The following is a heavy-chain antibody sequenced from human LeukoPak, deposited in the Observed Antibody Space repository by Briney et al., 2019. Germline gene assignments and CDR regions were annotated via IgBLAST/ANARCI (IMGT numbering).Heavy chain of an antibody. D-gene: IGHD2-15*01. J-gene: IGHJ3*02. CDR3: ARPDGRFCSSGSCYGAFDI. V-gene: IGHV4-39*01. CDR2: IHYRGST. Sequence: PSETLSLTCTVSGGSIGSGNYYWGWIRQPPGKGLEWIGSIHYRGSTYYNPSLKSRVTISVDTSKNQFSLKLSSVTAADTAVYYCARPDGRFCSSGSCYGAFDIWGQGTMVTVSS. CDR1: GGSIGSGNYY.